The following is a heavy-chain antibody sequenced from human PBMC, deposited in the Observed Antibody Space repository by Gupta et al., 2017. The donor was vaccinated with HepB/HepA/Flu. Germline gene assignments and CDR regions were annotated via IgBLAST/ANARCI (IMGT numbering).Heavy chain of an antibody. CDR2: IKQDGSEK. CDR1: GFTFNYYW. J-gene: IGHJ4*02. D-gene: IGHD3-22*01. V-gene: IGHV3-7*04. CDR3: ARVLNGMNNIVVVSYFDY. Sequence: EVQLVESGGGLVQPGGSLRLSCAASGFTFNYYWMSWVRQAPGKGLEWVANIKQDGSEKFYVDSVKGRFTISRDNAKNSLYLQMNSLRDEDTAVYYCARVLNGMNNIVVVSYFDYWGQGTLVTVSS.